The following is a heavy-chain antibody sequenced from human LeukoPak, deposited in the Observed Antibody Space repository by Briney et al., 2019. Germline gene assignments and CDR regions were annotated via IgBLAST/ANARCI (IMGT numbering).Heavy chain of an antibody. CDR3: ARGYYDILTGYHYYFDY. V-gene: IGHV4-31*03. CDR2: IYYSGST. Sequence: SQTLSLTCTVSGGSISSGGYYWSWIRQHPGKGLEWIGYIYYSGSTYYNPSLKSRVTISVDTSKNQFSLKLSSVTAADTAVYYCARGYYDILTGYHYYFDYWGQGTLVTVSS. D-gene: IGHD3-9*01. J-gene: IGHJ4*02. CDR1: GGSISSGGYY.